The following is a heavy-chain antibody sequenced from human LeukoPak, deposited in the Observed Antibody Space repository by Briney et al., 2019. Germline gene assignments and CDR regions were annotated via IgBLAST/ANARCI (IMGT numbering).Heavy chain of an antibody. J-gene: IGHJ6*02. D-gene: IGHD3-10*01. CDR1: GFTFNSYA. CDR2: ISDSGGNT. CDR3: ARSNHGSGTLPGKYYYYGMDV. Sequence: SGGSLRLSCAASGFTFNSYAMSWVRQAPWERLQWVSGISDSGGNTYYADSVKGRFTISRDNAKNSLYLQMNSLRAEDTAVYYCARSNHGSGTLPGKYYYYGMDVWGQGTTVTVSS. V-gene: IGHV3-23*01.